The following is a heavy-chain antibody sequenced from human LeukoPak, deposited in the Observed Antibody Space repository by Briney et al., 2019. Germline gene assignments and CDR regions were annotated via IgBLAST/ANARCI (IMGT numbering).Heavy chain of an antibody. Sequence: SETLSLTCTVSGGSISSSSYYWNWIRQPAGKGLEWIGHTSGTTTNSNPSLKSRVAISLDTSKNHFSLKLSSVTAADTAVYYCARAKKRSGRSRNFYLDVWGKGTTVTVSS. D-gene: IGHD1-26*01. V-gene: IGHV4-61*02. CDR1: GGSISSSSYY. CDR3: ARAKKRSGRSRNFYLDV. CDR2: TSGTT. J-gene: IGHJ6*03.